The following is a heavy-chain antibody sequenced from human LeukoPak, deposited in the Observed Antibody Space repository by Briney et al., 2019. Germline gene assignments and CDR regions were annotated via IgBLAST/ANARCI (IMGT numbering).Heavy chain of an antibody. Sequence: GGSLRLSCAASGFTFSSYSMNWVRQAPGKGLEWVSSISSSSSYIYYADSVKGRFTISRDNAKNSLYLQMNSLRAEDTAVYYCAKVPHSWGLFDSWGQGTLVTVSS. CDR3: AKVPHSWGLFDS. CDR1: GFTFSSYS. D-gene: IGHD3-16*01. CDR2: ISSSSSYI. V-gene: IGHV3-21*01. J-gene: IGHJ4*02.